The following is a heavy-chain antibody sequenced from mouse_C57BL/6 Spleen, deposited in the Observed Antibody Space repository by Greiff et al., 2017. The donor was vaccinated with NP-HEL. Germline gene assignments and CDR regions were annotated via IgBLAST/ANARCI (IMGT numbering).Heavy chain of an antibody. CDR1: GYTFTSYW. J-gene: IGHJ3*01. V-gene: IGHV1-55*01. CDR3: ARRLYDYDGVAY. CDR2: IYPGSGST. Sequence: QVQLQQSGAELVKPGASVKMSCKASGYTFTSYWITWVKQRPGQGLEWIGDIYPGSGSTNYNEKFKSKATLTVDTSSSTAYMQLSSLTSEDSAVYYCARRLYDYDGVAYWGQGTLVTVSA. D-gene: IGHD2-4*01.